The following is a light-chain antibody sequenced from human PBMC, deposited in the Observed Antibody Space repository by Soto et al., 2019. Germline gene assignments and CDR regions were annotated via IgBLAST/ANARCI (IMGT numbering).Light chain of an antibody. V-gene: IGLV2-14*01. CDR2: EVI. J-gene: IGLJ2*01. Sequence: QSALAQPASVSGSPGQSITISCAGTNRDVGGYNYVSWYQQYPGKAPKLIIYEVIYRPSGVSNRFSGSKSGNTASLTISGLQAEDEADYYCSSYSSSSALDVIFGGGTKLTVL. CDR1: NRDVGGYNY. CDR3: SSYSSSSALDVI.